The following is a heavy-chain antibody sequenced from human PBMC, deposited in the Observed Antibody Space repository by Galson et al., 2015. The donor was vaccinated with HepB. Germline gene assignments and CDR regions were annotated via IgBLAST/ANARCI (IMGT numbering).Heavy chain of an antibody. Sequence: SLRLSCAASGFTFSSYGMHWVRQAPGKGLEWVAVIWYDGSNKYYADSVKGRFTISRDNSKNTLYLQMNSLRAEDTAVYYCARDSIVVVMSDAFDIWGQGTMVTVSS. J-gene: IGHJ3*02. CDR2: IWYDGSNK. D-gene: IGHD3-22*01. CDR1: GFTFSSYG. CDR3: ARDSIVVVMSDAFDI. V-gene: IGHV3-33*01.